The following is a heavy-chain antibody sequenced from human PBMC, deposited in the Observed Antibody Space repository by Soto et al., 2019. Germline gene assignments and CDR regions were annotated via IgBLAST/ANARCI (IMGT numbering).Heavy chain of an antibody. V-gene: IGHV3-74*01. J-gene: IGHJ3*02. D-gene: IGHD3-9*01. CDR1: GFTFSKYW. Sequence: EVQLVESEGGLVQPGGSLRLSCAASGFTFSKYWMHWVRQAPGKGLVWVSRVDNDGSDTIYADSVKGRFAVSRDNAKNTLFLQMNSLRVDDTAMYYCARGSFDHAFDIWGQGTMVTVSS. CDR2: VDNDGSDT. CDR3: ARGSFDHAFDI.